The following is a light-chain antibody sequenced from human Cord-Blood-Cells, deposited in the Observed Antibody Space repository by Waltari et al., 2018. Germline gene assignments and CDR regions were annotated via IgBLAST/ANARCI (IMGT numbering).Light chain of an antibody. V-gene: IGLV2-14*01. Sequence: QSALTQPASVSGSPAQSLTISCTGTSSDVGGSNYVPWYQQHPGKAPKLMIYDVSNRPSGVSNRFSGSKSGNTASLTISGLQAEDEADYYCSSYTSSSTLVFGTGTKVTVL. CDR3: SSYTSSSTLV. J-gene: IGLJ1*01. CDR1: SSDVGGSNY. CDR2: DVS.